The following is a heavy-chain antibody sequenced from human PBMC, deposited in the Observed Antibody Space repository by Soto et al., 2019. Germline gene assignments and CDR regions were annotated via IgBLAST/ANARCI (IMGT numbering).Heavy chain of an antibody. D-gene: IGHD2-2*01. CDR2: VYYTGTT. Sequence: SETLSLTCTVSNFSVLTSIYYWAWIRQPPGKGLEWVGTVYYTGTTYYNPSLQSRVTISIDTSKNQFSLNLNSVTAADTAVYYCARNWNLALVPAAYFDSWGQGTMVTVSS. J-gene: IGHJ4*02. V-gene: IGHV4-39*01. CDR1: NFSVLTSIYY. CDR3: ARNWNLALVPAAYFDS.